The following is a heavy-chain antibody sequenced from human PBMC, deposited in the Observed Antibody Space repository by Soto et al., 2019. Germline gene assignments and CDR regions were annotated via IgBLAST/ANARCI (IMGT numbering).Heavy chain of an antibody. CDR3: ADATWLGGIHV. CDR1: GDSVSSNSGA. J-gene: IGHJ6*02. V-gene: IGHV6-1*01. D-gene: IGHD1-26*01. CDR2: TYYRSRWSF. Sequence: SQTLSLTCAISGDSVSSNSGAWNWIRQSPSRGLEWLGRTYYRSRWSFDYALSVKSRVTIDPDTSKNQLSLHRDSLTPEDTAVYYCADATWLGGIHVPGPGTPGT.